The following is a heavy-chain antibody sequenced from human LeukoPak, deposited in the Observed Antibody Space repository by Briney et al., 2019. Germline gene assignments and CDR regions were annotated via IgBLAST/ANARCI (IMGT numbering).Heavy chain of an antibody. CDR1: GYTFTGYY. V-gene: IGHV1-2*02. CDR2: INPNSGGT. Sequence: ASVKVSCKASGYTFTGYYMHWVRQAPGQGLEWMGWINPNSGGTNYAQKFQGRVTMTRDTSISTAYMELSRLRSDDTAVYYCARGPSTITMIAVANDYWGQGTLVTVSS. J-gene: IGHJ4*02. CDR3: ARGPSTITMIAVANDY. D-gene: IGHD3-22*01.